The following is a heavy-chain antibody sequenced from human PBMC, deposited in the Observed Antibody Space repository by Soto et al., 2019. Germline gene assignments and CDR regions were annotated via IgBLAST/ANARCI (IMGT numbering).Heavy chain of an antibody. CDR3: AKEMTSGYYLFDY. J-gene: IGHJ4*02. CDR1: GFTFSSYA. CDR2: ISGTGGST. Sequence: GVSLRLSFAASGFTFSSYAMSWFRQTPGKGLEWVSTISGTGGSTYYPDSVKGRFTISRDNSKNTVYLQMNSLRAEDAAVYYCAKEMTSGYYLFDYWGQGTLFSVSS. D-gene: IGHD3-22*01. V-gene: IGHV3-23*01.